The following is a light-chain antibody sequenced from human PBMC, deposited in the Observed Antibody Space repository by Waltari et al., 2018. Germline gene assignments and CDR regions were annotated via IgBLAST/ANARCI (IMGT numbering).Light chain of an antibody. J-gene: IGKJ3*01. CDR1: QNVSSY. Sequence: EIVLTQSPATLSLSPGERATLSCRASQNVSSYLAWYQQKPGQAPRLLIYDASNRATGIPARFSGSGSGTDFTLTISSLEPEDFAVYYCQQRSNWSFTFGPGTKVDIK. CDR3: QQRSNWSFT. V-gene: IGKV3-11*01. CDR2: DAS.